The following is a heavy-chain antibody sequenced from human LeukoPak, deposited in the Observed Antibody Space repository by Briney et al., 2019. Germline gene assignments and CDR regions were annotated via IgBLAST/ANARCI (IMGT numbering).Heavy chain of an antibody. CDR1: GYTFTSYG. CDR2: ISAYNGNA. CDR3: ARDLFSGSYDY. J-gene: IGHJ4*02. V-gene: IGHV1-18*01. D-gene: IGHD1-26*01. Sequence: ASVKVSRKASGYTFTSYGISWVRQAPGQGLEWMGWISAYNGNANYAQKLQGRVTMTTDTSTSTAYMELRSLRSDDTAVYYCARDLFSGSYDYWGQGTLVTVSS.